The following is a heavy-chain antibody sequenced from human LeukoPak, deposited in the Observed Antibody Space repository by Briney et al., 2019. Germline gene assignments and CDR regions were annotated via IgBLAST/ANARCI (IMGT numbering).Heavy chain of an antibody. J-gene: IGHJ5*02. CDR2: IIPIFGTA. V-gene: IGHV1-69*13. CDR3: ARSRGYDILTGYYRYNWFDP. Sequence: PPASVNVSCKASGGTFSSYAISWVRQAPGQGLEWMGGIIPIFGTANYAQKFQGRVTITADESTSTAYMELSSLRSEDTAVYYCARSRGYDILTGYYRYNWFDPWGQGTLVTVSS. D-gene: IGHD3-9*01. CDR1: GGTFSSYA.